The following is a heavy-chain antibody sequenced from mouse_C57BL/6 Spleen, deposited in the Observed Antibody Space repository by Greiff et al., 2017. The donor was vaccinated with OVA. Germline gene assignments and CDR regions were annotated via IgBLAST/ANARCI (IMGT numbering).Heavy chain of an antibody. D-gene: IGHD2-3*01. CDR3: ARSPIYDGYPYWYFDV. J-gene: IGHJ1*03. Sequence: VQLQQSGTELVKPGASVKLSCKASGYTFTSYWMHWVKQRPGQGLEWIGNINPSNGGTNYNEKFKSKATLTVDKSSSTAYMQLSSLTSEDSAVYYCARSPIYDGYPYWYFDVWGTGTTVTVSS. V-gene: IGHV1-53*01. CDR1: GYTFTSYW. CDR2: INPSNGGT.